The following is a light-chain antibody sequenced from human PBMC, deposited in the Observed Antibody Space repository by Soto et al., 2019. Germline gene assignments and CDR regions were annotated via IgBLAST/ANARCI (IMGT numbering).Light chain of an antibody. Sequence: QSALTQPPSASGSPGQSVTISCTGTSSDVGGYNDVSWYQQHPGKAPKLMIYEVSKRPAGVPDRFSGSKSGNAASLTVSGLQAEDEDDYYCSSYAGINTLVFGGGTKLTVL. V-gene: IGLV2-8*01. CDR3: SSYAGINTLV. J-gene: IGLJ2*01. CDR2: EVS. CDR1: SSDVGGYND.